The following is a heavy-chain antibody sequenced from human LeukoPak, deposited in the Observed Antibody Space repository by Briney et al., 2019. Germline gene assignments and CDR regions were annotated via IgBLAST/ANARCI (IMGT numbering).Heavy chain of an antibody. D-gene: IGHD1-26*01. J-gene: IGHJ4*02. CDR1: GFTFSSYW. CDR2: IKQDGSEK. V-gene: IGHV3-7*03. CDR3: ARAGISGSYYTY. Sequence: PGGSLRLSCAPSGFTFSSYWMSWVRQAPGKGLEWVANIKQDGSEKYYVDSVKGRFTISRDNGKNSLYLQMNSLRAEDTAVYYCARAGISGSYYTYWGQGTLVTVSS.